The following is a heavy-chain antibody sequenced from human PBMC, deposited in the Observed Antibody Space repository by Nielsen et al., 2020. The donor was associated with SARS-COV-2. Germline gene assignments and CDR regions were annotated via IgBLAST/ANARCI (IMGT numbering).Heavy chain of an antibody. Sequence: SETLSLTCAASGGSISTNAWWSWVRQSPGKGLEWLGEIYHTGSTKFNPSLKSRVTMSVDKSKNVFSLRLTSVTAADATVYFCARGQTVVLPSPILGLGPFYYSSSMDVWGKGATVTVSS. D-gene: IGHD2-21*01. V-gene: IGHV4-4*02. CDR2: IYHTGST. CDR3: ARGQTVVLPSPILGLGPFYYSSSMDV. J-gene: IGHJ6*03. CDR1: GGSISTNAW.